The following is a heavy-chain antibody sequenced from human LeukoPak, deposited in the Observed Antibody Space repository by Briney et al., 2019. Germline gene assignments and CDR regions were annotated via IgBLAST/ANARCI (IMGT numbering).Heavy chain of an antibody. CDR1: GFTFSSYA. Sequence: QPGGSLRLSCAASGFTFSSYAMHWVRQAPGKGLEWVAVISYDGSNKYSADSVKGRFTISRDNSKNTLYLQMSSLRAEDTAVYYCARGVHYYDSSGYYDYGRLDYWGQGTLVTVSS. J-gene: IGHJ4*02. V-gene: IGHV3-30*04. D-gene: IGHD3-22*01. CDR3: ARGVHYYDSSGYYDYGRLDY. CDR2: ISYDGSNK.